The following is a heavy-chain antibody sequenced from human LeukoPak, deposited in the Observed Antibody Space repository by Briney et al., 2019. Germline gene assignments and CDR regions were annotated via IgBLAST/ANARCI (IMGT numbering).Heavy chain of an antibody. D-gene: IGHD6-19*01. J-gene: IGHJ4*02. CDR2: ISHDGSNK. CDR1: GFTFSSYG. Sequence: QAGGSLRLPCAASGFTFSSYGMHWVRQAPGKGLEWVAVISHDGSNKYYADSVKGRFTISRDNSKNTLYLQMNSLRAEDTAVYYCAKYSSGWSSIDYWGQGTLVTVSS. V-gene: IGHV3-30*18. CDR3: AKYSSGWSSIDY.